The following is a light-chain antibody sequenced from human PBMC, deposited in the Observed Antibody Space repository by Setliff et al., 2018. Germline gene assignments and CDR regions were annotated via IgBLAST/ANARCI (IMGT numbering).Light chain of an antibody. CDR3: SSYAGLTTWI. V-gene: IGLV2-23*02. CDR1: RRDVGSFNL. CDR2: DVS. J-gene: IGLJ1*01. Sequence: QSALTQPASVSGSPGQSISISCTGTRRDVGSFNLVSWYQHRPGKAPQVIIFDVSDRPSGVSNRFSGSKSGDTAYLTISGLQAEDEANYFCSSYAGLTTWIFGAGTRSPS.